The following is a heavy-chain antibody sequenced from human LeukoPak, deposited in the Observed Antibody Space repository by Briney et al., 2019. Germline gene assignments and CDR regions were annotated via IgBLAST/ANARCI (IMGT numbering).Heavy chain of an antibody. CDR3: ARHSSITGGHLSGYWLDP. CDR1: GASITTYW. Sequence: KASETLSLTCTVSGASITTYWWSWIRQPPGEGLEWIAYIFYTGRTNYNPSLKSRVTISVDTSKNQVSLKLSSVTAADTAVYYCARHSSITGGHLSGYWLDPWGQGTLVTVSS. CDR2: IFYTGRT. J-gene: IGHJ5*02. V-gene: IGHV4-59*08. D-gene: IGHD7-27*01.